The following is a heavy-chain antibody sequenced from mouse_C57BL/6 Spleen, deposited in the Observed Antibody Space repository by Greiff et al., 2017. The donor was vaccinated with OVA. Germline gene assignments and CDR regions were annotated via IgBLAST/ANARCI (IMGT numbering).Heavy chain of an antibody. J-gene: IGHJ4*01. Sequence: QVQLQQPGAELVKPGASVKLSCKASGYTFTSYWMHWVKQRPGQGLEWIGMIHPNSGSTNYNEKFKSKATLTVDKSSSTAYMQLSSLTSEDSAVYYCARSLRTTVDAMDYWGQGTSVTVSS. V-gene: IGHV1-64*01. D-gene: IGHD1-1*01. CDR2: IHPNSGST. CDR1: GYTFTSYW. CDR3: ARSLRTTVDAMDY.